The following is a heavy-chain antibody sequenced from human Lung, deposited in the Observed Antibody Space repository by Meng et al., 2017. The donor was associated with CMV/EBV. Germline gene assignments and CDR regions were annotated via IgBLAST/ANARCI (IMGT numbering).Heavy chain of an antibody. CDR1: GFSRSTSGVG. Sequence: QVTLKESGPTLVKPTQTLTLTCTFSGFSRSTSGVGVGWSRQPPGKALECLASIFGDDEKRYSPSLESRLTVTKDTSKNQVVLTMTNMVPVDTATYYCARAAARPSDWFDHWGQGTLVTVSS. J-gene: IGHJ5*02. V-gene: IGHV2-5*02. CDR2: IFGDDEK. CDR3: ARAAARPSDWFDH. D-gene: IGHD6-6*01.